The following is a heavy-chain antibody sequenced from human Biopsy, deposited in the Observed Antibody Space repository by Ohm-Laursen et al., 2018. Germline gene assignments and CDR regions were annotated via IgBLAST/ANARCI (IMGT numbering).Heavy chain of an antibody. J-gene: IGHJ4*02. Sequence: SLRLSCAASGFTFSSYEMNWVRQAPGKGLEWVSYISSSGSTIYYADSVKGRFTISRDNAKNSLYLQMNSLRAEDTAVYYCARDDPSYSSGWYREPPIQCWGQGTLVTVSS. CDR2: ISSSGSTI. CDR1: GFTFSSYE. D-gene: IGHD6-19*01. CDR3: ARDDPSYSSGWYREPPIQC. V-gene: IGHV3-48*03.